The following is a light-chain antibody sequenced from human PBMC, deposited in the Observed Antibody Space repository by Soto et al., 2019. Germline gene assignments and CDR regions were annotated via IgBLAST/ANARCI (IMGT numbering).Light chain of an antibody. Sequence: QSALTQPPSASGSPRQSVTISCTGTSSDVGGYNYVSWYQQHPGKAPKLMIYEVSKRPSGVPDRFSGSKSGNTASLTVSGLQAEDEDDYYCRSYAGSNNVVFGGGTKLTVL. J-gene: IGLJ2*01. CDR3: RSYAGSNNVV. V-gene: IGLV2-8*01. CDR2: EVS. CDR1: SSDVGGYNY.